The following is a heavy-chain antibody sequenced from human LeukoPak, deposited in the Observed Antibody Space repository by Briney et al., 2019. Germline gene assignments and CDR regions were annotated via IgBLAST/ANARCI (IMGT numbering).Heavy chain of an antibody. CDR2: ISYDGSNK. CDR3: ARSPYCSGGSCYSPTAFSLDY. D-gene: IGHD2-15*01. Sequence: GRSLRLSCAASGFTFSSHAMHWVRQAPGKGLEWVAVISYDGSNKYYADSVKGRFTISRDNSKNTLYLQMNSLRAEDTAVYYCARSPYCSGGSCYSPTAFSLDYWGQGTLVTVSS. V-gene: IGHV3-30-3*01. J-gene: IGHJ4*02. CDR1: GFTFSSHA.